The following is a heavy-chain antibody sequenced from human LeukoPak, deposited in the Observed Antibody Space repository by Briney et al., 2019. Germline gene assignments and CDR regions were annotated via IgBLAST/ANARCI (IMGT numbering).Heavy chain of an antibody. CDR3: ARRPIIDIAIVPAADEYYYMDV. V-gene: IGHV1-2*02. CDR2: INPNSGGT. CDR1: GYTFTGYY. Sequence: VASVKVSCKASGYTFTGYYMHWVRQAPGQGLEWMGWINPNSGGTNYAQKFQGRVTMTRDTSISTAYMELSRLRSDDTAVYYCARRPIIDIAIVPAADEYYYMDVWGKGTTVTVSS. D-gene: IGHD2-2*01. J-gene: IGHJ6*03.